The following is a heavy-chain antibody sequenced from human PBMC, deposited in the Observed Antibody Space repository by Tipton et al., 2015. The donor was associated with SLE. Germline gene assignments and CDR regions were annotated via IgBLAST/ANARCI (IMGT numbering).Heavy chain of an antibody. D-gene: IGHD2-2*01. CDR2: IYHSGIS. V-gene: IGHV4-4*02. CDR3: ATGVVRAAGSGIGWFVP. CDR1: GGSISDSHW. Sequence: TLSLTCAVSGGSISDSHWWSWVRQPPGKGLEWIGEIYHSGISNYNPSLKSRVTLSVDKSKNQFSLNLRSATAADTAVYYCATGVVRAAGSGIGWFVPWGQGTLVTVSS. J-gene: IGHJ5*02.